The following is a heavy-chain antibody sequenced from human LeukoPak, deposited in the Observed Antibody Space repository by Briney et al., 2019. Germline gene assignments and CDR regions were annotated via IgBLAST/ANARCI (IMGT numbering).Heavy chain of an antibody. V-gene: IGHV4-34*01. D-gene: IGHD3-22*01. Sequence: PSETLSLTCAVYGGSFSGYYWSWIRQPPGKGLEWIGSIYYSGSTYYNPSLKSRVTISVDTSKNQFSLKLSSVTAADTAVYYCARLRGDYYDSSGYYYDGAFDIWGQGTMVTVSS. CDR2: IYYSGST. J-gene: IGHJ3*02. CDR1: GGSFSGYY. CDR3: ARLRGDYYDSSGYYYDGAFDI.